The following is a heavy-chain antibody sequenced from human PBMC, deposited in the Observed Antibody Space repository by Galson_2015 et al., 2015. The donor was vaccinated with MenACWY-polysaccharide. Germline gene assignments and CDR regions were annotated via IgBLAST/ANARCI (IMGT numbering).Heavy chain of an antibody. Sequence: PALVKPTQTLSLTCTFSGFSVTATGVGVGWIRQPPGKAPEWLAHIYWDGDKRFSPSLGARLTITKDTSRDQVVLTMTDVDPVDTATYYCVRLLGGVSFDYWGQGT. D-gene: IGHD1-26*01. CDR2: IYWDGDK. CDR1: GFSVTATGVG. J-gene: IGHJ4*02. CDR3: VRLLGGVSFDY. V-gene: IGHV2-5*02.